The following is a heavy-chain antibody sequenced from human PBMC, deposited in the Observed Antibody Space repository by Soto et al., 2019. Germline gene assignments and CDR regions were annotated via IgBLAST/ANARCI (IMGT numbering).Heavy chain of an antibody. V-gene: IGHV3-30*18. CDR3: AKDAGFSMIVPDAFDI. J-gene: IGHJ3*02. CDR1: GFTFSSYG. CDR2: ISYDGSNK. D-gene: IGHD3-22*01. Sequence: PGGSLRLSCAASGFTFSSYGMHWVRQAPGKGLEWVAVISYDGSNKYYADSVKGRFTISRDNPKNTLYLQMNSLRAEDTAVYYCAKDAGFSMIVPDAFDIWGQGTMVTVSS.